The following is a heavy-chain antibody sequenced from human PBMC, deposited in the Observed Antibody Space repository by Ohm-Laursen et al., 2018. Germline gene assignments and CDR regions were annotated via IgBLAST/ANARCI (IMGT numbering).Heavy chain of an antibody. V-gene: IGHV1-2*02. D-gene: IGHD2-21*02. Sequence: SVKASCKASGYTFTGYYMHWARQAPGQGLEWMGWINPNSGGTNYAQKFQGRVTMTRDTSISTAYMELSRLRSDDTAVYYCARAYCGGDCYYDAFDIWGQGTMVTVSS. CDR3: ARAYCGGDCYYDAFDI. CDR1: GYTFTGYY. J-gene: IGHJ3*02. CDR2: INPNSGGT.